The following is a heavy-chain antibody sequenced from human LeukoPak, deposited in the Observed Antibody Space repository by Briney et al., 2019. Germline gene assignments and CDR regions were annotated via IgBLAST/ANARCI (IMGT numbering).Heavy chain of an antibody. CDR1: GFTFSSHG. J-gene: IGHJ4*02. CDR3: VKGSSSRTKLNYFDY. D-gene: IGHD6-13*01. V-gene: IGHV3-49*04. CDR2: IRSKAYGGTT. Sequence: GGSLRLSCAASGFTFSSHGMSWVRQAPGKGLEWVGFIRSKAYGGTTEYAASVKGRFTISRDDSKSIAYLQMNSLKTEDTAVYYCVKGSSSRTKLNYFDYWGQGTLVTVSS.